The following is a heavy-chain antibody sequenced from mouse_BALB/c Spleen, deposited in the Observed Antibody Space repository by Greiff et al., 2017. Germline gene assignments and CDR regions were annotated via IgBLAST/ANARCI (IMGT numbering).Heavy chain of an antibody. CDR2: ISYDGSN. J-gene: IGHJ4*01. V-gene: IGHV3-6*02. Sequence: ESGPGLVKPSQSLSLTCSVPGYSITSGYYWNWIRQFPGNKLEWMGYISYDGSNNYNPSLKNRISITRDTSKNQFFLKLNSVTTEDTATYYCARGDGRRSMDYWGQGTSVTVSS. D-gene: IGHD2-3*01. CDR1: GYSITSGYY. CDR3: ARGDGRRSMDY.